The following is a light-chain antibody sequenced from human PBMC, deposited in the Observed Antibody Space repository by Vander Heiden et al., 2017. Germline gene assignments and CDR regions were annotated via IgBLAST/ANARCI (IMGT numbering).Light chain of an antibody. CDR1: QSVSSN. J-gene: IGKJ4*01. CDR3: QQDNNWPLT. Sequence: EIVMTQSPATLSASPGERATLSCRASQSVSSNLARFQQKPGQAPRLLIYGASTRATGIPARFSGSGSGTEFTLTISSLQSEDFAVYYCQQDNNWPLTFGGGTKVEIK. V-gene: IGKV3-15*01. CDR2: GAS.